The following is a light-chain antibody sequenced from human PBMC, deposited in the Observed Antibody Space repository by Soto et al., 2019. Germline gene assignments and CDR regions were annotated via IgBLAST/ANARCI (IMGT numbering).Light chain of an antibody. CDR1: RSDVGGYKS. V-gene: IGLV2-11*01. CDR2: DVN. CDR3: CSNSARYTWV. Sequence: QSALTQPRSVSGSPGQSVTISCSGTRSDVGGYKSVSWYQQESGKVPKLIIYDVNQRPSGVPDRFSGSKSDNVASLTISGLQADDEADYLCCSNSARYTWVFGGGTNLTVL. J-gene: IGLJ3*02.